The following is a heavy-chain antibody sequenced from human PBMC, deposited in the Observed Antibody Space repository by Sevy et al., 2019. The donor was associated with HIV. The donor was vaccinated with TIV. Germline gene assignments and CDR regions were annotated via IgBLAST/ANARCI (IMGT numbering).Heavy chain of an antibody. D-gene: IGHD1-26*01. Sequence: GGSLRLSCTVSGFIFSNFAMHWVRQAPGKGLEWVAATSYDGSHKYYADSVKGRFTVSRDNSRNILSLEMNSLRRDDTAVYYCARGENDDEFFQYWGQGTLVTVSS. CDR1: GFIFSNFA. CDR2: TSYDGSHK. V-gene: IGHV3-30*04. CDR3: ARGENDDEFFQY. J-gene: IGHJ1*01.